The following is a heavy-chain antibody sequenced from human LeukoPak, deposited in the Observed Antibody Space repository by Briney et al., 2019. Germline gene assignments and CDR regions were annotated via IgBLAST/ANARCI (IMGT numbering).Heavy chain of an antibody. CDR2: THHSGST. V-gene: IGHV4-38-2*01. J-gene: IGHJ4*02. D-gene: IGHD1-26*01. Sequence: SETLSLTCAVSGYSISSAYYWGWIRQPPGKGLEWIGSTHHSGSTYYNPSLKSRVTISVDTSKNQFSLKLSSVTAADTAVYYCARAYSGSYNPFDYWGQGTLVTVSS. CDR3: ARAYSGSYNPFDY. CDR1: GYSISSAYY.